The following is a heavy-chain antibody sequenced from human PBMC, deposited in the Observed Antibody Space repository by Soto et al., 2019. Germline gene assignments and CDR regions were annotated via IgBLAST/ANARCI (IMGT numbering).Heavy chain of an antibody. CDR3: ARVGVGAYYFDD. Sequence: EVQLVESGGGLVQPGGSLRLSCAASGFSFNRYWMHWVRQVPGKGLVWVSRINSDGTKTSYADSVKGRFTIARDNAKDTLYLEMNSLRPEDTAMYDCARVGVGAYYFDDWGQGTLVTVSS. CDR1: GFSFNRYW. J-gene: IGHJ4*02. D-gene: IGHD1-26*01. V-gene: IGHV3-74*01. CDR2: INSDGTKT.